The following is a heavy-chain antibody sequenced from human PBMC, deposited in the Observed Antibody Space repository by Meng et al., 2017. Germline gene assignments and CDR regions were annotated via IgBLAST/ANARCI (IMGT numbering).Heavy chain of an antibody. D-gene: IGHD1-26*01. J-gene: IGHJ3*02. CDR3: AKGTLGATTDAFDI. Sequence: GPLRLSCTVSGYSISSGYYWGWIRQPPGKGLEWIGSIYHSGSTYYNPSLKSRVTISVDTSKNQFSLKLSSVTAADTAVYYCAKGTLGATTDAFDIWGQGTMVTVSS. V-gene: IGHV4-38-2*02. CDR1: GYSISSGYY. CDR2: IYHSGST.